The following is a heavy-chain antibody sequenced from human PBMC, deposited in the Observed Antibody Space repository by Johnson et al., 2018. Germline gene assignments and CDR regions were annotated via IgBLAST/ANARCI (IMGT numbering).Heavy chain of an antibody. CDR2: VYPSGST. Sequence: QVQLQESGPGLVKPSETLSLTCGVSGASISSSNWWSWVRQSPGKGLEWIGEVYPSGSTNSNPSLQSRVTISVDESKNQFSLKLKSVTAADTAVYYCARDNEFQFDSRGSVGLALDIWGQGTMVCVSS. CDR3: ARDNEFQFDSRGSVGLALDI. D-gene: IGHD3-9*01. J-gene: IGHJ3*02. CDR1: GASISSSNW. V-gene: IGHV4-4*02.